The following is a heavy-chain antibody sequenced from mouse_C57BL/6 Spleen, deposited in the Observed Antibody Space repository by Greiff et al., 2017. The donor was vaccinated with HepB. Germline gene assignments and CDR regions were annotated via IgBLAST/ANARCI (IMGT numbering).Heavy chain of an antibody. CDR1: GFTFSSYG. D-gene: IGHD2-4*01. CDR3: ARHPLIYYDYDGDWAWFAY. CDR2: ISSGGSYT. V-gene: IGHV5-6*01. Sequence: EVKLVESGGDLVKPGGSLKLSCAASGFTFSSYGMSWVRQTPDKRLEWVATISSGGSYTYYPDSVKGRFTISRDNAKNTLYLQRSSLKSEDTAMYYCARHPLIYYDYDGDWAWFAYWGQGTLVTVSA. J-gene: IGHJ3*01.